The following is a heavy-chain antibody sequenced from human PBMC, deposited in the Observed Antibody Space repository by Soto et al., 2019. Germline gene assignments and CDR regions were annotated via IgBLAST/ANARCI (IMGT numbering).Heavy chain of an antibody. CDR3: ARARGDDFWSGYYTPSTTNWFDP. CDR2: ISSSSSYI. D-gene: IGHD3-3*01. J-gene: IGHJ5*02. Sequence: PGGSLRLSCAASGFTFSSYSMNWVRQAPGKGLEWVSSISSSSSYIYYADSVKGRFTISRDNAKNSLYLQMNSLRAEDTAVYYCARARGDDFWSGYYTPSTTNWFDPWGQGT. CDR1: GFTFSSYS. V-gene: IGHV3-21*01.